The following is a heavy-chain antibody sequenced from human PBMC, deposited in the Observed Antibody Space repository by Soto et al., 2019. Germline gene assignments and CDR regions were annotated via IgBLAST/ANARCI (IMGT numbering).Heavy chain of an antibody. J-gene: IGHJ1*01. CDR3: ARDSGYVDTAMPLGAFQH. CDR2: IYYTGTT. Sequence: SETLSLTCNVSGGPVTIRNYCWGWIRQPPGKGLEWLANIYYTGTTYYNPSLKSRVTISVDTSKNQFSLRLSSVTAADTAVYYCARDSGYVDTAMPLGAFQHWGQGTLVTVSS. V-gene: IGHV4-39*02. D-gene: IGHD5-18*01. CDR1: GGPVTIRNYC.